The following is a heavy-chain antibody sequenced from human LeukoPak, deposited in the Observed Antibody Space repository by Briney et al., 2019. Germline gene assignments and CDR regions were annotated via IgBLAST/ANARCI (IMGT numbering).Heavy chain of an antibody. D-gene: IGHD4-17*01. Sequence: GRSLRLSCAASGFTFSVYGMHGVRQAPGKGLEGVVVIWYDGSNKYYADSVKGRFTISRDNSKNQLYLQINSLRAEDKAVYYFARELSYGDYGDYWGQGTLVTVSA. CDR2: IWYDGSNK. CDR3: ARELSYGDYGDY. V-gene: IGHV3-33*01. J-gene: IGHJ4*02. CDR1: GFTFSVYG.